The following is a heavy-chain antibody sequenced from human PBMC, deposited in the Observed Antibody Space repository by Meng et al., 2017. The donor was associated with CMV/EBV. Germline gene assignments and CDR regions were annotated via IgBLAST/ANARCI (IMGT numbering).Heavy chain of an antibody. CDR2: IKQDGSEK. Sequence: GESLMISCAASGFTFSSYWMSWVRQAPGKGLEWVANIKQDGSEKYYVDSVKGRFTISSDNSKNTLYLQMNSLSAEDTAVYYCAKVSGGSGSLYYFDYWGQGTLVTVSS. V-gene: IGHV3-7*01. CDR1: GFTFSSYW. CDR3: AKVSGGSGSLYYFDY. J-gene: IGHJ4*02. D-gene: IGHD1-26*01.